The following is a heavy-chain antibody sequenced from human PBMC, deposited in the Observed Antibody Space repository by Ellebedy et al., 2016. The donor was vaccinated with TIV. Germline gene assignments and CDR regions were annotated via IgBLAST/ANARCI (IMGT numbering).Heavy chain of an antibody. CDR2: IYDSGAT. J-gene: IGHJ2*01. Sequence: MPSETLSLTCTVSGGSISTSTYFFAWIRQAPGKGLEWIGNIYDSGATYYVPSLRGRVTMSAAPSPNRVSLELSSVTAADAAVYFCARGVRLEQYFDLWGRGTRVSVSS. D-gene: IGHD3-16*01. V-gene: IGHV4-39*07. CDR1: GGSISTSTYF. CDR3: ARGVRLEQYFDL.